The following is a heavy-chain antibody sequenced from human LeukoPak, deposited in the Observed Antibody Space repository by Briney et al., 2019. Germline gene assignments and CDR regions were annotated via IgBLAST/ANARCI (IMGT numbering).Heavy chain of an antibody. D-gene: IGHD3-10*01. CDR3: ARQYYGFDP. CDR1: GGSISSSSYY. CDR2: FYYSGST. Sequence: PSETLSLTCTVSGGSISSSSYYWGWIRQPPGKGLEWIGSFYYSGSTDYNPSLKSRGTISVYMAKNQFSLKLSSVTAADTAVYYCARQYYGFDPWGQGTLVTVSS. J-gene: IGHJ5*02. V-gene: IGHV4-39*01.